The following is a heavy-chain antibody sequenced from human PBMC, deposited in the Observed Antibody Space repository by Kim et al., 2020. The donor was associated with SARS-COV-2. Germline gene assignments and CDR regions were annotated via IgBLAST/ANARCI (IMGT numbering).Heavy chain of an antibody. V-gene: IGHV3-33*01. D-gene: IGHD3-22*01. J-gene: IGHJ6*02. Sequence: LSLTCAASGFTFSSYGMHWVRQAPGKGLEWVAVIWYDGSNKYYADSVKGRFTISRDNSKNTLYLQMNSLRAEDTAVYYCARDRYYYDSSGYRAEHYYYGMDVWGQGTTVTVSS. CDR3: ARDRYYYDSSGYRAEHYYYGMDV. CDR2: IWYDGSNK. CDR1: GFTFSSYG.